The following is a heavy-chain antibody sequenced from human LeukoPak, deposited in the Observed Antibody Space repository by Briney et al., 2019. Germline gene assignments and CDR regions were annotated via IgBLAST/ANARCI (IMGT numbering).Heavy chain of an antibody. CDR1: GGSISSYD. Sequence: SETLSLTCTVSGGSISSYDWSWIRQPAGKGLEWIGRIYTTGNTNYHPSLKSRVTMSVDTSKNQFSLKLSSVTAADTAMYYCATYSSGWPFFDYWGPGTLVTVPS. J-gene: IGHJ4*02. D-gene: IGHD6-19*01. CDR2: IYTTGNT. V-gene: IGHV4-59*10. CDR3: ATYSSGWPFFDY.